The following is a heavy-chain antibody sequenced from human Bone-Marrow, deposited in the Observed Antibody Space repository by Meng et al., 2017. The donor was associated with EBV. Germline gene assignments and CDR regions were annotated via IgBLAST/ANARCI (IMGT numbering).Heavy chain of an antibody. CDR1: GFTFSSYS. Sequence: EVQLVESGGGLVKPGGSLRLSCAASGFTFSSYSMNWVRQAPGKGLEWVSSISSSSSYIYYADSVKGRFTISRDNAKNSLYLQMNSLRAEDTAVYYCARVKYDILTGYYVGGQGTLVTVSS. J-gene: IGHJ4*02. V-gene: IGHV3-21*01. D-gene: IGHD3-9*01. CDR2: ISSSSSYI. CDR3: ARVKYDILTGYYV.